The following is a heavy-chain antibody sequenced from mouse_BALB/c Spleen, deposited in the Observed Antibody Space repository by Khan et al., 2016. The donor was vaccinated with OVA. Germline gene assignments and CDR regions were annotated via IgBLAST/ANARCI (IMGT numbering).Heavy chain of an antibody. CDR1: GFSLTSYG. Sequence: QMQLEESGPGLVAPSQSLSITCTVSGFSLTSYGVNWVRQPPGKGLEWLGVIWGDGSTNYHSALKSRLSITKDNSKSQVFLKLNSLQTDDTATYYCAKPGDGYPYGMDYWGQGTSVTVSS. D-gene: IGHD2-3*01. CDR2: IWGDGST. V-gene: IGHV2-3*01. CDR3: AKPGDGYPYGMDY. J-gene: IGHJ4*01.